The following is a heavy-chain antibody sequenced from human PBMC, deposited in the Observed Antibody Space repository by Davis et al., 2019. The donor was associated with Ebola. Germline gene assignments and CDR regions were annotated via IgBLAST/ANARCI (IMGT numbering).Heavy chain of an antibody. CDR1: GYTFNSYY. Sequence: ASVKVSCKASGYTFNSYYIHWVRQAPGQGLEWMGIINPSGGSTTYAQKFQGRVTMTRDTSTRTVYMELSSLGSEDTAVYYCARGRGHYEYSGGDFWGQGTLVTVSS. J-gene: IGHJ4*02. V-gene: IGHV1-46*02. D-gene: IGHD2-21*01. CDR2: INPSGGST. CDR3: ARGRGHYEYSGGDF.